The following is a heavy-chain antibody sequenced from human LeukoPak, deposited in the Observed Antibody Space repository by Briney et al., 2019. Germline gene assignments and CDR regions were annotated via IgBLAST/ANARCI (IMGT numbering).Heavy chain of an antibody. CDR1: GFTFSSYA. CDR2: ISGSGGST. CDR3: ARDGQLESYFDY. D-gene: IGHD1-1*01. V-gene: IGHV3-23*01. Sequence: GGSLRLSCAASGFTFSSYAMSWVRQAPGKGLEWVSAISGSGGSTYYADSVKGRFTISRDNSKNTLYPQMNSLRAEDTAVYYCARDGQLESYFDYWGQGTLVTVSS. J-gene: IGHJ4*02.